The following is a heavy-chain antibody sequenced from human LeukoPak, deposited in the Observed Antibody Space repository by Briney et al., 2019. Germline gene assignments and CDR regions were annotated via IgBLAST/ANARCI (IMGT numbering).Heavy chain of an antibody. V-gene: IGHV3-21*01. CDR2: ISSSSSYI. CDR3: ARGASLDY. J-gene: IGHJ4*02. Sequence: GRSLRLSCAASGFTFSSYAMHWVRQAPGKGLEWVSSISSSSSYIYYADSVKGRFTISRDNAKNSLYLQMNSLRAEDTAVYYCARGASLDYWGQGTLVTVSS. CDR1: GFTFSSYA.